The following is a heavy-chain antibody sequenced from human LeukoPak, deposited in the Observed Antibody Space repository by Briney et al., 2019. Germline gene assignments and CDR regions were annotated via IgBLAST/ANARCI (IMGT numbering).Heavy chain of an antibody. CDR3: ARDLPEWGIVVVTATDY. CDR2: ISAYNGNT. V-gene: IGHV1-18*01. Sequence: GASVKVSCKASGYTFTSYGISWVRQAPGQGLEWMGWISAYNGNTNYAQKLQGRVTMTTDTSTSTAYVELRSLRSDDTAVYYCARDLPEWGIVVVTATDYWGQGTLVTVSS. D-gene: IGHD2-21*02. J-gene: IGHJ4*02. CDR1: GYTFTSYG.